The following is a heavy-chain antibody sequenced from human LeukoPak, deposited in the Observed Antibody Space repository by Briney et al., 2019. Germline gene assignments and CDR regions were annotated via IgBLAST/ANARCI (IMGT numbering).Heavy chain of an antibody. J-gene: IGHJ4*02. CDR3: ARAWGGGYNYGLDY. CDR2: ISSSGSFI. CDR1: TFTFSDYY. D-gene: IGHD5-18*01. Sequence: GGSLRLSCAASTFTFSDYYMSWIRQAPGKGLEWVSHISSSGSFIYYADSVKDRFTISRDNAKNSLDLQMNSLRDVDTAIYYCARAWGGGYNYGLDYWGQGILVAVSS. V-gene: IGHV3-11*04.